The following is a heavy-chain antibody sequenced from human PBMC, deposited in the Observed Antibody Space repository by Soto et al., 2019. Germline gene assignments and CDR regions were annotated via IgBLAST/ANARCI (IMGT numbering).Heavy chain of an antibody. CDR2: INAGNGNT. J-gene: IGHJ6*03. Sequence: ASVKVSCKASGYTFTSYAMHWVRQAPGQRLEWMGWINAGNGNTKYSQKFQGRVTITRDTSASTAYMELSSLRSEDTAVYYCSRYHIGYCTNGVCHPTYYYMDVWGKGTTVTVSS. V-gene: IGHV1-3*01. D-gene: IGHD2-8*01. CDR3: SRYHIGYCTNGVCHPTYYYMDV. CDR1: GYTFTSYA.